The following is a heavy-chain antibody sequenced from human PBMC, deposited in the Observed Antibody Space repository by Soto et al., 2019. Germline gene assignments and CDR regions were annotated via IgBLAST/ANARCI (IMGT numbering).Heavy chain of an antibody. Sequence: EVQLVESGGGLVQPGGSLRLSCAASGLTFSSYWMSWVRQAPGKGLEWVANIKQDGSEKYCMDSVKGRFTISRDNAKKSLYLQMNSLRAEDTAVYYCARVYCSGGSCYSGIDAFDIWGQGTMVTVSS. CDR3: ARVYCSGGSCYSGIDAFDI. CDR2: IKQDGSEK. J-gene: IGHJ3*02. V-gene: IGHV3-7*04. D-gene: IGHD2-15*01. CDR1: GLTFSSYW.